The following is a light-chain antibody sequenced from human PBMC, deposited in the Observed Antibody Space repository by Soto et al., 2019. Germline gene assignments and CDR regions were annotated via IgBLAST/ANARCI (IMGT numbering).Light chain of an antibody. CDR2: DVS. V-gene: IGKV3-11*01. CDR3: HQRYNWPRVT. Sequence: EIEMTQSPATLSLAPGERVTLSCRASESVSTNLAWYQHKAGQAXRLLIYDVSNRATGIPARFSGSVSGTDFTLTITSLEPEDFSAYFCHQRYNWPRVTFGQGTRLEIK. J-gene: IGKJ5*01. CDR1: ESVSTN.